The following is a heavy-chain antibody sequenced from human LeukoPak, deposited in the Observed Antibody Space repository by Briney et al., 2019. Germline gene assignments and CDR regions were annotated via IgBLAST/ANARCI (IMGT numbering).Heavy chain of an antibody. Sequence: ALVKVSCKASGYTFTGYGISWVRQAPGQGLEWMGWINAYNGDTNYAQKFQGRVTLTTDTSTTTAYMELKSLRSDDTAVYYCARDGSGWWDDYWGQGTLVTVSS. CDR2: INAYNGDT. CDR1: GYTFTGYG. D-gene: IGHD6-19*01. V-gene: IGHV1-18*01. CDR3: ARDGSGWWDDY. J-gene: IGHJ4*02.